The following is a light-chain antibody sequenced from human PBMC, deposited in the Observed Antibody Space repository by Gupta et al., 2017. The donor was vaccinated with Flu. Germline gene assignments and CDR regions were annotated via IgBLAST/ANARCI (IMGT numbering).Light chain of an antibody. CDR1: QSVSSSY. CDR3: QQYGSSPRYS. CDR2: GAS. Sequence: ELVLTQSPGTLSLSPGERATLSCRASQSVSSSYLAWYQQKPGQAPRLLIYGASSRATGIPDRFSGSGCGTDFTLTISRREPEDVAVYYCQQYGSSPRYSFGQGTKMEIK. V-gene: IGKV3-20*01. J-gene: IGKJ2*03.